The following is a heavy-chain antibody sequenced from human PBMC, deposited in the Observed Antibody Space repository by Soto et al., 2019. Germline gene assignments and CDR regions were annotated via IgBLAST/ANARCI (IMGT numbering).Heavy chain of an antibody. D-gene: IGHD4-17*01. CDR2: IIPVFGTA. CDR3: SRGDATKIVVTTYYGMDV. V-gene: IGHV1-69*12. CDR1: GGTLRNYG. Sequence: QVQLVQSGAEVKKPGSSVRVSCKASGGTLRNYGISWVRQAPGQGLEWMGGIIPVFGTANYAQKFQGRVTITADESTRTVYMDVTSLRSEDTAVDYCSRGDATKIVVTTYYGMDVWGQGTTVTVSS. J-gene: IGHJ6*02.